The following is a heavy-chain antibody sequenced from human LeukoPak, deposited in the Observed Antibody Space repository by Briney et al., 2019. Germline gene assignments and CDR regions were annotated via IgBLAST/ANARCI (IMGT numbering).Heavy chain of an antibody. V-gene: IGHV3-23*01. Sequence: GGSLRLSCAASGFTFRNFAMSWVRQAPGKGLEWVSAISGTGGNTFYTDSVTGRFTISRDNSKNTLYVQMNSLRAEDTAVYYCAKTGGYYDTSDLYRPDVFDIWGQGTVVTVSS. CDR1: GFTFRNFA. CDR3: AKTGGYYDTSDLYRPDVFDI. CDR2: ISGTGGNT. J-gene: IGHJ3*02. D-gene: IGHD3-22*01.